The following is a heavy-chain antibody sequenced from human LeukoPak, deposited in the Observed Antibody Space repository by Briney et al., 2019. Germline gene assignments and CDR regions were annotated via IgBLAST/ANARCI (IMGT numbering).Heavy chain of an antibody. V-gene: IGHV3-33*01. CDR1: GFTFSSYD. CDR3: AREASDAFDI. J-gene: IGHJ3*02. Sequence: GGSLRLSCAASGFTFSSYDMHWVRQAPGRGLEWVALIWYDGSNKNYADSVKGRFTISRDNSKNTLFLQMNSLRAEDTAVYYCAREASDAFDIWGQGTMVTVSS. CDR2: IWYDGSNK.